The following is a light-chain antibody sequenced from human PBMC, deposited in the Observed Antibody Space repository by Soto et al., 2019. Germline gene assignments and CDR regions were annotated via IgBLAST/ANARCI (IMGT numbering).Light chain of an antibody. Sequence: QSFLRQPASVSGSPGQSITISCTGTSSDVGGFEYVSWYQHQPGKAPKLIIYDVTKRPSGVSNRFSGSKSGNTASLTISGIQAEDEGDYYCGSITRSSTSVFGTGTKVTVL. CDR2: DVT. CDR3: GSITRSSTSV. CDR1: SSDVGGFEY. J-gene: IGLJ1*01. V-gene: IGLV2-14*01.